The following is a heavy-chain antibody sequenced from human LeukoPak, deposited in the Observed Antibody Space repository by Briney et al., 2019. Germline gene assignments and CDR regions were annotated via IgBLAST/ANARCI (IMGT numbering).Heavy chain of an antibody. CDR2: VYYTGTT. Sequence: PSETLSLTCNVSGGSISSTNYYWGWIRQAPGKGLEWLGNVYYTGTTYYNPSLKSRLTISVDTSNNQFSLRLSSVTAADTAEYYCARGFSSTSCYTRCVVGWFDPWGQGTLVTVSS. V-gene: IGHV4-39*07. CDR1: GGSISSTNYY. J-gene: IGHJ5*02. CDR3: ARGFSSTSCYTRCVVGWFDP. D-gene: IGHD2-2*02.